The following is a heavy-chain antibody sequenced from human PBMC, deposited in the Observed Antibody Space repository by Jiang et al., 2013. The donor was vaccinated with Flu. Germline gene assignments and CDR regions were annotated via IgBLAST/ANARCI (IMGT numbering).Heavy chain of an antibody. Sequence: VQLVESGGGVVQPGRSLRLSCAASGFTFSSYAMHWVRQAPGKGLEWVAVISYDGSNKYYADSVKGRFTISRDNSKNTLYLQMNSLRAEDTAAYYCARESGAGVRWLEYYFDYVGQGTLVTVSS. J-gene: IGHJ4*02. CDR1: GFTFSSYA. CDR2: ISYDGSNK. CDR3: ARESGAGVRWLEYYFDY. V-gene: IGHV3-30-3*01. D-gene: IGHD6-19*01.